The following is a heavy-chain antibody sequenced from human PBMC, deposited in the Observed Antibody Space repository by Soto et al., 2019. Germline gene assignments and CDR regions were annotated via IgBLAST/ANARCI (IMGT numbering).Heavy chain of an antibody. Sequence: SETLSLTCTVSGGSISSYYWSWIRQPPGKGLEWIGYIYYSGSTNYNPSLKSRVTISVYTSKNQFSLKLSSVTAAGTAVYYCAREVAYSYGFAYYSYGMDVWGQGSTVTVS. CDR2: IYYSGST. D-gene: IGHD5-18*01. CDR1: GGSISSYY. CDR3: AREVAYSYGFAYYSYGMDV. J-gene: IGHJ6*02. V-gene: IGHV4-59*01.